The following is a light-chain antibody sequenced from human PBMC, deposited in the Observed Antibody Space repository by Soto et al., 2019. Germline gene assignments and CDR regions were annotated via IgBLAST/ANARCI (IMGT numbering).Light chain of an antibody. J-gene: IGKJ1*01. CDR1: HTPPPHY. V-gene: IGKV3-20*01. Sequence: ETVLTQSPGTLSLSPGERATPPPPPTHTPPPHYSPWYQRKPGQAPRLLIYGASSRATGIPDRFSGSGSGTDFTLTISRLEPEDFAVYYCQQHGTSPPSWTFGQGTKVEIK. CDR2: GAS. CDR3: QQHGTSPPSWT.